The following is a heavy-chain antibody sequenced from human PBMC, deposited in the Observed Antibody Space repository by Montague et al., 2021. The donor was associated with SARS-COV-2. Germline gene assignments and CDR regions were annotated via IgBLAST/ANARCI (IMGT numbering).Heavy chain of an antibody. CDR3: AKDSGSSMDYYYGMDV. CDR2: ISGSGGST. J-gene: IGHJ6*02. D-gene: IGHD1-26*01. V-gene: IGHV3-23*01. CDR1: GFTFSRYA. Sequence: SLRLSCAASGFTFSRYAMSWLRQAPGKGLEWVSAISGSGGSTYYADSVKGRFTISRDNSKNTLYLQMNSLRAEDTAVYYCAKDSGSSMDYYYGMDVWGQGTTVTVSS.